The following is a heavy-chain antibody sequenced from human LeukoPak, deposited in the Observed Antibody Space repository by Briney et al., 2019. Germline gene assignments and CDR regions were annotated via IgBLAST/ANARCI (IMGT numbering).Heavy chain of an antibody. V-gene: IGHV7-4-1*02. J-gene: IGHJ4*02. CDR2: INTNTANP. CDR1: GYTFTTFA. CDR3: ARVRRFLNGGVAGIDY. D-gene: IGHD3-3*01. Sequence: GASVQVSCKASGYTFTTFALIWVRQAAGQGLEWMGWINTNTANPTYAQAFTGRFVLSLDTSVSTSYLQISSHKTEDTTVYYCARVRRFLNGGVAGIDYWGQGSLVTVSS.